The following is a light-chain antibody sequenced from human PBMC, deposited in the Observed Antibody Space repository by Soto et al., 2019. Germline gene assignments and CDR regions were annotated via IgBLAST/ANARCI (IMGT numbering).Light chain of an antibody. V-gene: IGLV2-23*03. CDR3: CSYVGSSTFYVV. Sequence: QSALTQPASVSGSPGQSISISCTGTSSDGGSYNLVSWYQQHPGKAPKLMIYEGSKRPSGVSNRFSGSKSGNTASLTISGLQAEDEADYYCCSYVGSSTFYVVFGGGTKLTVL. J-gene: IGLJ2*01. CDR1: SSDGGSYNL. CDR2: EGS.